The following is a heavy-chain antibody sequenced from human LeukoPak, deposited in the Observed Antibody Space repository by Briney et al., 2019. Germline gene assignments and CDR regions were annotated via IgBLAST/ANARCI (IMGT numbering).Heavy chain of an antibody. CDR1: GFTFSNYA. V-gene: IGHV3-48*01. CDR2: IDSGSNNI. Sequence: GGSLRLSCAACGFTFSNYAMNWVRQAPGRGLEWVSDIDSGSNNIHYADSVKGRFTNSRDDAKNSLYLQMDSLRAEDTAVYYCARRFDYGGKGTLVNVSS. J-gene: IGHJ4*02. CDR3: ARRFDY.